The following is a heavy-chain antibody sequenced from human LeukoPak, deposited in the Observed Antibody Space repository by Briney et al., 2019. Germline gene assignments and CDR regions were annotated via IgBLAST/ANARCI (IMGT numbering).Heavy chain of an antibody. CDR2: IYYSGST. D-gene: IGHD4/OR15-4a*01. Sequence: SQTLSLTCTVSGGSISSYYWSWIRQPPGKGLEWIGYIYYSGSTNYNSSLKSRVTISVDTSKNQFSLKLSSVTAADTAVYYCARGHDYEYYFDYWGQGTLVTVSS. V-gene: IGHV4-59*12. CDR3: ARGHDYEYYFDY. J-gene: IGHJ4*02. CDR1: GGSISSYY.